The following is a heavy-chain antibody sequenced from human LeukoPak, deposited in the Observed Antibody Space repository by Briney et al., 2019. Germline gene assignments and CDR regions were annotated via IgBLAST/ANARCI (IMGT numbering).Heavy chain of an antibody. V-gene: IGHV4-59*01. CDR2: IYYSGST. CDR1: GGSISSYY. D-gene: IGHD5-12*01. Sequence: PSETLSLTCTVSGGSISSYYWIWIRQPPGKGLEGIGYIYYSGSTNYNPSLKSRVTISVDTSKNQFSLKLSSVTAADTAVYYCAREDSGYGPMTRRGAFDIWGQGTMVTVSS. J-gene: IGHJ3*02. CDR3: AREDSGYGPMTRRGAFDI.